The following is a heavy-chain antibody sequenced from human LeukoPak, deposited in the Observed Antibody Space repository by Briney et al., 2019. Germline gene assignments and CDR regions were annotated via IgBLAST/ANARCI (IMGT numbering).Heavy chain of an antibody. CDR2: INSDGSSI. CDR3: ARGGSPPEALGDAFDI. D-gene: IGHD1-26*01. V-gene: IGHV3-74*01. Sequence: PGGSLRLSCAASGFTFSNYWMHWVRQAPGKGLVRVSGINSDGSSIIYADSVKGRFTISRDNAKNTLYLQMNSLRVEATAVYYCARGGSPPEALGDAFDIWGQGTMVTVSS. J-gene: IGHJ3*02. CDR1: GFTFSNYW.